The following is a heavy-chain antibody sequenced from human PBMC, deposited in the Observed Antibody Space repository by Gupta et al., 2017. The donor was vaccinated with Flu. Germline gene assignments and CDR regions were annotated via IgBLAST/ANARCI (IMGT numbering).Heavy chain of an antibody. D-gene: IGHD3-22*01. CDR2: IYYSGST. CDR3: ASGPKAITMIVVANPPLFDY. V-gene: IGHV4-39*01. Sequence: QLQLQESGPGLVKPSATLSLPCTLSGGSISSSSYYLGWIRQPPGKGLEWIGSIYYSGSTYYNPSLKSRVTISVDTSKNQFSLKRSSVTAADTAVYYCASGPKAITMIVVANPPLFDYWGQGTLVTVSS. J-gene: IGHJ4*02. CDR1: GGSISSSSYY.